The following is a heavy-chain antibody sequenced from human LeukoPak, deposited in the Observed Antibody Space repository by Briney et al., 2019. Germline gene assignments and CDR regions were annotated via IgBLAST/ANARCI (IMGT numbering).Heavy chain of an antibody. Sequence: GGSLRLSCAASGFTVSSNYMSWVRQAPGKGLEWVSVIYSGGSTDYADSVKGRFTISRDNSQNTVYLQMNSLRAEDTAVYFCARFGYTSSWSYFDYWGQGTLVTVSS. CDR3: ARFGYTSSWSYFDY. V-gene: IGHV3-53*01. CDR1: GFTVSSNY. CDR2: IYSGGST. D-gene: IGHD6-13*01. J-gene: IGHJ4*02.